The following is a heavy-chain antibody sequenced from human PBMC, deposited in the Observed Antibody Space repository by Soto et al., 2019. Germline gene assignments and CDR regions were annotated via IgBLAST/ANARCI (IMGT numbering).Heavy chain of an antibody. J-gene: IGHJ5*02. D-gene: IGHD6-6*01. CDR2: ISSSSSYI. CDR3: ARVDSSSSGTNWFDP. Sequence: GGSLRLSCAASGFTFSSYSMNWVRQAPGKGLEWVSSISSSSSYIYYADSVKGRFTISRDNAKNSLYLQMNSLRAEDTAVYYCARVDSSSSGTNWFDPWGQGTLVTVSS. CDR1: GFTFSSYS. V-gene: IGHV3-21*01.